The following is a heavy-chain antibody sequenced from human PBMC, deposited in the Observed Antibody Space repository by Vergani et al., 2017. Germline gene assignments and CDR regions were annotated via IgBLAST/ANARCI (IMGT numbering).Heavy chain of an antibody. J-gene: IGHJ4*02. D-gene: IGHD6-13*01. CDR2: INPNSGGT. CDR3: AREAGRGGFDYIDD. Sequence: QVQLVQSGAEVKKPGASVKVSCKASGYTFTGYYMHWVRQAPGQGLEWMGWINPNSGGTNYAQKFQGRVTMTRDTSISTAYMELSRLRTDDTAVYYCAREAGRGGFDYIDDWRQRSLVTV. CDR1: GYTFTGYY. V-gene: IGHV1-2*02.